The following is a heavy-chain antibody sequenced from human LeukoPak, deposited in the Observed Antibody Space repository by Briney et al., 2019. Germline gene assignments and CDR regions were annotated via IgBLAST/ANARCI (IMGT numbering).Heavy chain of an antibody. V-gene: IGHV4-34*01. CDR3: ARGPRYYDSSGYGPRFDY. CDR1: GGSFSGYY. CDR2: INHSGST. Sequence: SETLSLTCAVYGGSFSGYYWSWIRQPPGKGLEWIGEINHSGSTNYNPSLKSRVTISVDTSKNQSSLKLSSVTAADTAVYYCARGPRYYDSSGYGPRFDYWGQGTLVTVSS. D-gene: IGHD3-22*01. J-gene: IGHJ4*02.